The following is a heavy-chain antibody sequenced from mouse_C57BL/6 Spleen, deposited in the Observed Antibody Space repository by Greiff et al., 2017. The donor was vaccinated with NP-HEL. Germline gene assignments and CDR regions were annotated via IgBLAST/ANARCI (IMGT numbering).Heavy chain of an antibody. CDR1: GFSLTSYG. D-gene: IGHD1-1*01. CDR2: IWSDGST. J-gene: IGHJ4*01. Sequence: QVQLKESGPGLVAPSQSLSITCTVSGFSLTSYGVHWVRQPPGKGLEWLVVIWSDGSTTYNSALKSRLSISKDNSKSQVFLKMNSLQTDDTAMYYCARQYYGSSYLYYYAMDYWGQGTSVTVSS. V-gene: IGHV2-6-1*01. CDR3: ARQYYGSSYLYYYAMDY.